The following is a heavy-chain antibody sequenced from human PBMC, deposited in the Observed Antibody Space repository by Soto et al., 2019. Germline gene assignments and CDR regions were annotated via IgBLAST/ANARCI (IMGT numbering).Heavy chain of an antibody. CDR2: LSAHNGNT. Sequence: QVHLVQSGAEVKKPGASVKVSCKASGYTFTSYGITWVRQAPGQGREWMGWLSAHNGNTDYAQKLQGRVIVTRDTSTSPAYLELRSLISDDAAVYYCARGRYGDYWGQGALVTVSS. CDR3: ARGRYGDY. CDR1: GYTFTSYG. D-gene: IGHD1-1*01. J-gene: IGHJ4*02. V-gene: IGHV1-18*01.